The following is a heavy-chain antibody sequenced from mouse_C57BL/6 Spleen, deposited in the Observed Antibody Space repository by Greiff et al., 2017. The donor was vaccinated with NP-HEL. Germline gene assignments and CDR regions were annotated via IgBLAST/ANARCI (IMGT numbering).Heavy chain of an antibody. D-gene: IGHD4-1*01. CDR2: INPNNGGT. CDR1: GYTFTDYN. CDR3: ARELGRGWYFDV. V-gene: IGHV1-18*01. Sequence: EVQLQQSGPELVKPGASVKIPCKASGYTFTDYNMDWVKQSHGKSLEWIGDINPNNGGTIYNQKFKGKATLTVDKSSSTAYMELRSLTSVDTAVYYCARELGRGWYFDVWGTGTTVTVSS. J-gene: IGHJ1*03.